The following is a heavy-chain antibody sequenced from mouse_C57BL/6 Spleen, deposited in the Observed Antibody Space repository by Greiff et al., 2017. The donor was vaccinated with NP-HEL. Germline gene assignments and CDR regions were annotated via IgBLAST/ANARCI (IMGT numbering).Heavy chain of an antibody. CDR3: ARHGGAAQATWFAY. CDR2: ISNGGGST. J-gene: IGHJ3*01. CDR1: GFTFSDYY. V-gene: IGHV5-12*01. Sequence: DVKLVESGGGLVQPGGSLKLSCAASGFTFSDYYMYWVRQTPEKRLEWVAYISNGGGSTYYPDTVKGRFTISRDNAKNTLYLQMSRLKSEDTAMYYCARHGGAAQATWFAYWGQGTLVTVSA. D-gene: IGHD3-2*02.